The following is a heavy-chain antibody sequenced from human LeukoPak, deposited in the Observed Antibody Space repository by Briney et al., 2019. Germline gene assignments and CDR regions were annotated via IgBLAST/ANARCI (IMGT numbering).Heavy chain of an antibody. V-gene: IGHV3-21*01. CDR2: ISSSSSYI. CDR1: GFTFSSYS. D-gene: IGHD3-3*01. J-gene: IGHJ4*02. Sequence: PGGSLRLSCAASGFTFSSYSMNWVRQAPGKGLEWVSSISSSSSYIYYADSVKGRFTISRDNAKNSLYLQMNSLRAEDTAVYYCASFYDFWSGYYKIQDYWGQGTLVTVSS. CDR3: ASFYDFWSGYYKIQDY.